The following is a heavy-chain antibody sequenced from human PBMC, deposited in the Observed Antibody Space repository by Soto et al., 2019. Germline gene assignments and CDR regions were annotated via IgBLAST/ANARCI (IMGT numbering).Heavy chain of an antibody. CDR2: IYYTGSA. CDR3: AKPPNIPTRTVDF. D-gene: IGHD2-2*02. V-gene: IGHV4-61*01. J-gene: IGHJ4*02. CDR1: GGSVSSSSFF. Sequence: SSETLSLTCTVSGGSVSSSSFFWTWIRQPPGKGLQWIGYIYYTGSASYNPSLKSRVTISLDTSKNQFSLNLNSVTAADTAVYYCAKPPNIPTRTVDFWGQGTLVTVSS.